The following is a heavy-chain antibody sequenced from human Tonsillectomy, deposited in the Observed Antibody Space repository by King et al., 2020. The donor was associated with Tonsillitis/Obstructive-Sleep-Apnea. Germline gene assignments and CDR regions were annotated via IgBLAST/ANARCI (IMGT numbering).Heavy chain of an antibody. CDR2: IYYSGGP. J-gene: IGHJ5*02. CDR1: GVSISSTNHY. V-gene: IGHV4-39*01. Sequence: QLQESGPGLVKPSETLSLTCTVSGVSISSTNHYWGWIRQPPGKGLEWIGGIYYSGGPYYNPSLKSRVTISVDTSKNQFSLKLSSVTAADTAVYYCARQIGHYDILTGYSQNWFDPWGQGTLVTVSS. D-gene: IGHD3-9*01. CDR3: ARQIGHYDILTGYSQNWFDP.